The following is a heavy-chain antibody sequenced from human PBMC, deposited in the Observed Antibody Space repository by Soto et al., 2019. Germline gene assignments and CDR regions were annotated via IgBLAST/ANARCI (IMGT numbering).Heavy chain of an antibody. Sequence: EVRLLESGGGLVQPGGSLRLSCAASGFTFSSYAMSWVRQAPGKGLEWVSAISGSGGSTYYADSVKGRFTISRDNSKNTLYLQMNSLRAEDTAVYYCAKEGVYCSGGSCYRDDAFDIWGQGTMVTVSS. J-gene: IGHJ3*02. CDR1: GFTFSSYA. CDR3: AKEGVYCSGGSCYRDDAFDI. V-gene: IGHV3-23*01. D-gene: IGHD2-15*01. CDR2: ISGSGGST.